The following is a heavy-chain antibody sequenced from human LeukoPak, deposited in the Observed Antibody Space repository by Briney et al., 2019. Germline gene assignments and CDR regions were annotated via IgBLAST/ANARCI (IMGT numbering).Heavy chain of an antibody. CDR2: FDPEDGET. CDR3: ATVNYYDSSGYSIYWYFDL. CDR1: GYTLTELS. Sequence: ASVKVSCKVSGYTLTELSMHWARQAPGKGLEWMGGFDPEDGETIYAQKFQGRVTMTEDTSTDTAYMEPSSLRSEDTAVYYCATVNYYDSSGYSIYWYFDLWGRGTLVTVSS. V-gene: IGHV1-24*01. J-gene: IGHJ2*01. D-gene: IGHD3-22*01.